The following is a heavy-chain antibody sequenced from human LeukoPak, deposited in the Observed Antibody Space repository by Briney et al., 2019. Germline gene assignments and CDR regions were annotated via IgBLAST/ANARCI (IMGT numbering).Heavy chain of an antibody. J-gene: IGHJ3*02. CDR1: GFTFTAYN. CDR3: ARDSRDAFDI. CDR2: ISSSSSYI. V-gene: IGHV3-21*01. Sequence: PGGSLRLSCAASGFTFTAYNMNWVRQAPGKGLEWVSSISSSSSYIYYADSVKGRFTISRDNAKNSLYLQMNSLRAEDTAVYYCARDSRDAFDIWGQGTMVTVSS.